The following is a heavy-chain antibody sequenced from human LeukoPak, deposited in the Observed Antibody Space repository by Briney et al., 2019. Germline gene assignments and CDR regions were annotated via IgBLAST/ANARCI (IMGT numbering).Heavy chain of an antibody. CDR2: MYYSGST. Sequence: SETLSLTCTVSGGSISSYYWSWIRQPPGKGLEWIGYMYYSGSTNYNPSLKSRVTISVDTSKNQFSLKLSSVTAADTAVYYCASLYSGSYDTGAFDYFNYWGQGTQVTVSS. J-gene: IGHJ4*02. CDR3: ASLYSGSYDTGAFDYFNY. V-gene: IGHV4-59*01. CDR1: GGSISSYY. D-gene: IGHD1-26*01.